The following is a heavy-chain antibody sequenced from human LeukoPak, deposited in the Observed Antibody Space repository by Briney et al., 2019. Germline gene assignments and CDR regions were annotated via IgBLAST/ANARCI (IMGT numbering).Heavy chain of an antibody. CDR2: ISRNSGSI. CDR1: GFTFDDYA. Sequence: GRSLRLSCAASGFTFDDYAMHWVRQAPVKGLEWVSGISRNSGSIGYADSVKGRFTISRDNAKNSLYLQMNSLRAEDTALYYCAKTAHSSGFDYWGQGTLVTVSS. CDR3: AKTAHSSGFDY. D-gene: IGHD6-19*01. J-gene: IGHJ4*02. V-gene: IGHV3-9*01.